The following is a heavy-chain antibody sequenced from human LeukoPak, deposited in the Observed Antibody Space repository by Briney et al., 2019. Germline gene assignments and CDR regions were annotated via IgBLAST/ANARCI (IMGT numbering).Heavy chain of an antibody. Sequence: GGSLRLSCAASGFTLSSYWMHWVRQAPGKGLVWVSRINSDGSSITYADSVKGRFTISRDNAKNTLYLQMNSLRVEDTAVYYCAREGRVSGYDFDCWGQGTLDTVSS. CDR2: INSDGSSI. CDR1: GFTLSSYW. CDR3: AREGRVSGYDFDC. V-gene: IGHV3-74*03. D-gene: IGHD5-12*01. J-gene: IGHJ4*02.